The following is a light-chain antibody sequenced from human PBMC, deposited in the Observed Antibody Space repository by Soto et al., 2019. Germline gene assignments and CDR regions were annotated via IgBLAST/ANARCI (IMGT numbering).Light chain of an antibody. CDR2: DAS. J-gene: IGKJ1*01. CDR3: QQYISFPKT. Sequence: DIQMTQSPPPPPPFLGDKITIPCRASQSVSSWLAWYQQKPGTAPNLLIYDASSLASGVPSRFSGSGSGTKFTLTIRSLQPDDFATYYCQQYISFPKTFGQGTKV. CDR1: QSVSSW. V-gene: IGKV1-5*01.